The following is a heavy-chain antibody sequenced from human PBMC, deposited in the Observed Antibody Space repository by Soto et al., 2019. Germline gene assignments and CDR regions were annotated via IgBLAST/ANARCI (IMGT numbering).Heavy chain of an antibody. J-gene: IGHJ3*02. Sequence: SETLSLTCTVSGGSIGTYYWSWIRQPPGMGLEWIGYIDYSGTTKYNPPLMSRVTMSLDTSKNQFSLKLTSVTAADTAVYYCARGRRSSGRHDAFDIWGPGTMVTVSS. CDR3: ARGRRSSGRHDAFDI. V-gene: IGHV4-59*01. D-gene: IGHD6-19*01. CDR1: GGSIGTYY. CDR2: IDYSGTT.